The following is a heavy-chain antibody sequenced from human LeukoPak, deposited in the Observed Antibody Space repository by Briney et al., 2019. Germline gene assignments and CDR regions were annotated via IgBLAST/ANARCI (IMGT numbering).Heavy chain of an antibody. CDR2: ISSSSSTI. V-gene: IGHV3-48*01. Sequence: PGGSLRLSCAASGFTFSSYSMNWVRQAPGKGLEWVSYISSSSSTIYYADSVKGRFTISRDNAKNSLYLQMDSLRAEDTAVYYCARDFRVGEHWGQGTLVTVSS. D-gene: IGHD5/OR15-5a*01. CDR3: ARDFRVGEH. CDR1: GFTFSSYS. J-gene: IGHJ1*01.